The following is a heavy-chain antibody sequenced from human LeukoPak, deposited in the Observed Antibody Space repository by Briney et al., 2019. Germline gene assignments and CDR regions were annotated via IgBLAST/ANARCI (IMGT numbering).Heavy chain of an antibody. V-gene: IGHV3-21*01. Sequence: GGSLRLSCAASGFTFNSYAMNWVRQAPGKGLEWVSTISSSGNNTYYADSVKGRFTISRDNAKNSLYLQMNSLRAEDTAVYYCAREGGEWELLRTFDYWGQGTLVTVSS. CDR1: GFTFNSYA. D-gene: IGHD1-26*01. CDR3: AREGGEWELLRTFDY. CDR2: ISSSGNNT. J-gene: IGHJ4*02.